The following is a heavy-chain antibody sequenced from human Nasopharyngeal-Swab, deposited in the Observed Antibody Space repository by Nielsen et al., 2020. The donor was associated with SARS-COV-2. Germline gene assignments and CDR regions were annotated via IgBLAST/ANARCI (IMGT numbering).Heavy chain of an antibody. CDR3: ARKRRYDYFLDY. CDR2: IYHSGRT. D-gene: IGHD2/OR15-2a*01. Sequence: SETLSLTCVVSGGSISSSNWWSWVRQHPGKGLEWIGEIYHSGRTNYNPSLKSRVTISVDKSKNQFSLKLSSVTAADTAVYYCARKRRYDYFLDYWGQGTLVTVSS. CDR1: GGSISSSNW. J-gene: IGHJ4*02. V-gene: IGHV4-4*02.